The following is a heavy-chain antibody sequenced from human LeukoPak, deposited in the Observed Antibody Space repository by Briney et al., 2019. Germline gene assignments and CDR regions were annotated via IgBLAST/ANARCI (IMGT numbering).Heavy chain of an antibody. CDR3: ARLKRITMIVVVIRGGNYFDY. J-gene: IGHJ4*02. CDR1: GYTFTGYY. V-gene: IGHV1-2*02. Sequence: GASVKVSCKASGYTFTGYYMHWVRQAPGQGVERMGWINPNSGGTNYAQKFQGRVTMTRDTSISTAYMELSRLRSDDTAVYYCARLKRITMIVVVIRGGNYFDYWGQGTLVTVSS. CDR2: INPNSGGT. D-gene: IGHD3-22*01.